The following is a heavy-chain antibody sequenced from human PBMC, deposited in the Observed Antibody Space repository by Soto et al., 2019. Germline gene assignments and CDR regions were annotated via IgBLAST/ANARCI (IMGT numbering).Heavy chain of an antibody. CDR2: IITYNGNT. Sequence: QGHLVQSGAEVKKPGASVKVSCNASGYTFTTYGLRWVRQDPGQALEWTRGIITYNGNTNYEQKLQGRATMTTDTLTSTAEMELRSLRYDDTAVYYCARRGAYCSGGTCYHFDYWGQGTMVTVSS. V-gene: IGHV1-18*04. CDR3: ARRGAYCSGGTCYHFDY. D-gene: IGHD2-15*01. CDR1: GYTFTTYG. J-gene: IGHJ4*02.